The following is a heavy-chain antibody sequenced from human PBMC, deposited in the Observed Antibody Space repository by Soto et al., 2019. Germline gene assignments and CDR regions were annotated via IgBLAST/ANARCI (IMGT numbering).Heavy chain of an antibody. J-gene: IGHJ3*02. CDR2: IEGDGGAK. D-gene: IGHD6-25*01. CDR1: GFTFGNYW. V-gene: IGHV3-7*05. CDR3: ARDVSPGSSGYSLEGCEI. Sequence: EVQLVESGGGLVQPGGSLRLSCAASGFTFGNYWMTWVRQAPGKGLEWVANIEGDGGAKSYLYSVRGRFTVSRDNAENSRFLQMNILRAEDTALYYCARDVSPGSSGYSLEGCEIWGQGTVVTAS.